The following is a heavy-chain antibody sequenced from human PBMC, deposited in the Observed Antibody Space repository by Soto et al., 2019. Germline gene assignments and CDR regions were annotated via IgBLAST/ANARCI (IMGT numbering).Heavy chain of an antibody. CDR1: GFTFSSYG. V-gene: IGHV3-30*18. CDR2: ISYDGSNK. Sequence: GESLKISCAASGFTFSSYGMHWVRQAPGKGLEWVAVISYDGSNKYYADSVKGRFTISRDNSKNTLYLQMNSLRAEDTAVYYCAKAAGLYYDFWSGKMGSSNDYWGQGTLVTVSS. CDR3: AKAAGLYYDFWSGKMGSSNDY. J-gene: IGHJ4*02. D-gene: IGHD3-3*01.